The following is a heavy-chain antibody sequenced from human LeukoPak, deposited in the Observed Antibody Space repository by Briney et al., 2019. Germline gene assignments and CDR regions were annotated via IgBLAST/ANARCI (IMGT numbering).Heavy chain of an antibody. V-gene: IGHV3-23*01. J-gene: IGHJ6*02. D-gene: IGHD3-10*01. CDR3: AKGGLLWFGEDYGMDV. Sequence: GGSLRLSCAASGFTFSSYAMSWVRQAPGKGLEWVSAISGSGGSTYYAGSVKGRFTISRDNSKNTLYLRMNSLRAEDTAVYYCAKGGLLWFGEDYGMDVWGQGTTVTVSS. CDR1: GFTFSSYA. CDR2: ISGSGGST.